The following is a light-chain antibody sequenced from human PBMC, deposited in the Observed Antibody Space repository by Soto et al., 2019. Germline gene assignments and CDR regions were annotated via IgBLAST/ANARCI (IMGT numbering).Light chain of an antibody. V-gene: IGKV1-9*01. CDR1: QDISSY. Sequence: DIQLTQSPSFLSVSVGDRVTVTCRASQDISSYLAWYQQKPGKAPNLLIHTASSLQSGVPSRFSGSGSGAEFTLTISSLQPDDFATYYCQQRHSYPITFGQGTRLDIK. CDR3: QQRHSYPIT. CDR2: TAS. J-gene: IGKJ5*01.